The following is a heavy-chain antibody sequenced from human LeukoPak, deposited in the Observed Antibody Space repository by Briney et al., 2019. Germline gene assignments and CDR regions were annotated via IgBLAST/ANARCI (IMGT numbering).Heavy chain of an antibody. Sequence: GGSLRLSCAASGFTFSSYAMHWVRQAPGKGLEYVSAISSNGGSTYYANSVKGRFTISRDNSKNTLYLQMGSLRAEDMAVYYCARGAKVGFLGYYYYYMDVWGKGTTVTVSS. CDR3: ARGAKVGFLGYYYYYMDV. CDR1: GFTFSSYA. J-gene: IGHJ6*03. CDR2: ISSNGGST. V-gene: IGHV3-64*01. D-gene: IGHD1-26*01.